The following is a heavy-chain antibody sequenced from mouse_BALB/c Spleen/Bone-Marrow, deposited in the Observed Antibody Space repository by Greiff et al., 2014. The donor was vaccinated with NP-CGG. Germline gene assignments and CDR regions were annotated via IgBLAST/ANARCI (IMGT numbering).Heavy chain of an antibody. Sequence: VQLQQSGAELAKPGASVKMSCKASGYTFTSYWMHWVKQRPGQGLGWIGYINPSTGYTEYNQKFKDKATLTADKSSSTAYMQLSSLTSEDSAVYCCARQITTVDYAMDYWGQGTSVTVSS. D-gene: IGHD1-1*01. CDR3: ARQITTVDYAMDY. CDR2: INPSTGYT. V-gene: IGHV1-7*01. CDR1: GYTFTSYW. J-gene: IGHJ4*01.